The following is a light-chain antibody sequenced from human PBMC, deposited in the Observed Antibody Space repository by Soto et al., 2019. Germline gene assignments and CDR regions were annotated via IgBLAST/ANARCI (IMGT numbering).Light chain of an antibody. Sequence: LTLSPASVSLSPKQRAPLTCRAFQSVSTYLAWYQQKPGQAPRLLIYGASSRATGIPDRFSGSGSGTDFTLTISSLEPEDFAVYYCQQRSNSPPQVTVVEGTNPETK. V-gene: IGKV3-11*01. CDR2: GAS. J-gene: IGKJ4*01. CDR3: QQRSNSPPQVT. CDR1: QSVSTY.